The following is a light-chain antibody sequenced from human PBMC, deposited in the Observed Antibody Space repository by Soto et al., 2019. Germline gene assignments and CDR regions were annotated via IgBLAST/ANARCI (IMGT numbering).Light chain of an antibody. J-gene: IGLJ2*01. V-gene: IGLV2-14*03. CDR2: DVT. Sequence: QSALTQPASVSGSPGQSITISCTGTRSDVGGYNYVSWYQHHPGKAPKLMIYDVTNRPSGVSNRFSGSKSGNTASLTISGLQAEDEADYYCSSYTCIRILVFGGGTKLTVL. CDR1: RSDVGGYNY. CDR3: SSYTCIRILV.